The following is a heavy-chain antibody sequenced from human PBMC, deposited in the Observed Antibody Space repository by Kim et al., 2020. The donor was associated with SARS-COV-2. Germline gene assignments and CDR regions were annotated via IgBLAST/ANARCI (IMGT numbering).Heavy chain of an antibody. CDR3: ARVWKGMGVLMVYATRRGYYFDY. CDR2: MNPNSGNT. D-gene: IGHD2-8*01. CDR1: GYTFTSYD. J-gene: IGHJ4*02. Sequence: ASVKVSCKASGYTFTSYDINWVRQATGQGLEWMGWMNPNSGNTGYAQKFQGRVTMTRNTSISTAYMELSSLRSEDTAVYYCARVWKGMGVLMVYATRRGYYFDYWGQGTLVTVSS. V-gene: IGHV1-8*01.